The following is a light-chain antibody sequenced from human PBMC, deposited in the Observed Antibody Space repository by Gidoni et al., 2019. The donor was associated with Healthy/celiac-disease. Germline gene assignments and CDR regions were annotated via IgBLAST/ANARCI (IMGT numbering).Light chain of an antibody. V-gene: IGKV1-5*03. CDR3: QQSLGD. CDR2: KAS. J-gene: IGKJ3*01. Sequence: DIQMTQSPSTLSASVGDRVTITCRASQSISSWLAWYQQKPGKAPKLLIYKASSLESGVPSRFSGSGSGTEFTLTISSLQPDDFATYYCQQSLGDFGPGTKVDIK. CDR1: QSISSW.